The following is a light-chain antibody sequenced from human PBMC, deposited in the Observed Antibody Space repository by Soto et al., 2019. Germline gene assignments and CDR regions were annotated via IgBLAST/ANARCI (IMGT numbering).Light chain of an antibody. CDR3: GTWDSSLSAGRV. V-gene: IGLV1-51*01. CDR2: DNT. Sequence: QSVLTQPPSVSAAPGQKVTISCSGGSSNIGNNSVSWYQQFPGTAPKLLIYDNTQRPSGIPDRFSGSKSGTSATLGITGLQTRDEADYYCGTWDSSLSAGRVFGGGTKLTVL. CDR1: SSNIGNNS. J-gene: IGLJ2*01.